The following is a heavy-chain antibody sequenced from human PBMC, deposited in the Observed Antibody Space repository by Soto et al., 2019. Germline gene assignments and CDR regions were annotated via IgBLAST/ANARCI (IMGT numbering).Heavy chain of an antibody. J-gene: IGHJ4*02. D-gene: IGHD1-26*01. CDR3: ATVKGLVGASPAGGSPSPFDY. Sequence: ASVKVSCKVSGYTLTELSMHWVRQAPGKGLEWMGGFDPEDGETIYAQKFQGRVTMTEDTSTDTAYMELSSLRSEDTAVYYCATVKGLVGASPAGGSPSPFDYWGQGTLVTVSS. V-gene: IGHV1-24*01. CDR2: FDPEDGET. CDR1: GYTLTELS.